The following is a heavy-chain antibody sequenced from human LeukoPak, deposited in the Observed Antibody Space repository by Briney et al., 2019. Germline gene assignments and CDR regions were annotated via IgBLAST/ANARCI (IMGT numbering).Heavy chain of an antibody. CDR1: GYSFTTCW. J-gene: IGHJ4*02. D-gene: IGHD2-2*01. CDR2: IDPSDSYT. Sequence: GESLRISCKGSGYSFTTCWIIWVRQMPGKGLEWMGRIDPSDSYTNYSPSFQGHVTISSDKSINTAYLQWSSLKASDTAMYYCARRSHAQGPNGIDYWGQGTLVTVSS. CDR3: ARRSHAQGPNGIDY. V-gene: IGHV5-10-1*01.